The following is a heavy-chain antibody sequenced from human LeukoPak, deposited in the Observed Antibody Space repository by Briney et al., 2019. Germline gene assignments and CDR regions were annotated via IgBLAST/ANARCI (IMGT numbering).Heavy chain of an antibody. D-gene: IGHD5-18*01. CDR1: GFTFSSYG. Sequence: PGGSLRLSCAASGFTFSSYGMNWVRQAPGKGLEWVSSISSSSSYIYYADSVKGRFTISRDNAKNSLYLQMNSLRAEDTAVYYCARDRGREVLWLLGEGYGMDVWGQGTTVTVSS. J-gene: IGHJ6*02. CDR2: ISSSSSYI. V-gene: IGHV3-21*01. CDR3: ARDRGREVLWLLGEGYGMDV.